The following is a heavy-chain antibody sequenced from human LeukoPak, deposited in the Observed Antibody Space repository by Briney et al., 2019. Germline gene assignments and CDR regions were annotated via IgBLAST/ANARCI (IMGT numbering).Heavy chain of an antibody. CDR2: ISGSSNSI. V-gene: IGHV3-48*04. D-gene: IGHD3-3*01. Sequence: PGGSLRLSCAASGFTFSTFAINWVRQAPGKGLEWVSYISGSSNSIQYAESVKGRFTTPRDNAKNSLYLQMNSLRAEDTAVYYCARLKSGYEAYWGQGVLVTVSS. CDR1: GFTFSTFA. CDR3: ARLKSGYEAY. J-gene: IGHJ4*02.